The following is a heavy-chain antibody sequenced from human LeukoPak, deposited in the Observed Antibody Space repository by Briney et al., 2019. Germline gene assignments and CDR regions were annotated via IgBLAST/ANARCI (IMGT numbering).Heavy chain of an antibody. CDR2: ISDTGST. CDR3: ARHISSDGSPFDS. D-gene: IGHD3-10*01. V-gene: IGHV4-59*08. Sequence: SETLSLTCAVSGDSITNNHWSWIRQPPGKGLEWIGHISDTGSTNYNPSLKSRLTISVDTSKNHFSPTLTSVTAADTALYYCARHISSDGSPFDSWGQGTLVTVSS. CDR1: GDSITNNH. J-gene: IGHJ4*02.